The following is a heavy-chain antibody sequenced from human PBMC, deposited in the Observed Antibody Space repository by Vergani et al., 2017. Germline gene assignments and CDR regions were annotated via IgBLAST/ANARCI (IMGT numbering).Heavy chain of an antibody. J-gene: IGHJ4*02. CDR3: AKDGRENSDYGYFDY. Sequence: QVQLVETGGGVVQPGGSLRLYCATSGFSFNTYGAHWVRQAPGKGLEWVAFIGYDGRIKYNVDSVKGRFTNSRDTSKKTLSLRMRSLRADDTAVYYCAKDGRENSDYGYFDYWGQGTLVTVSS. D-gene: IGHD4-17*01. V-gene: IGHV3-30*02. CDR2: IGYDGRIK. CDR1: GFSFNTYG.